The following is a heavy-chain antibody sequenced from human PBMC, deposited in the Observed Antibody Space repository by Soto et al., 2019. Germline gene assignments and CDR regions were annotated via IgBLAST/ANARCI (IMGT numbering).Heavy chain of an antibody. CDR3: AASWLPTSY. CDR1: GFSFRSYA. D-gene: IGHD5-12*01. J-gene: IGHJ1*01. V-gene: IGHV3-23*01. CDR2: ISAGGDGT. Sequence: GGSLRLSCAASGFSFRSYAMGWVRQAPGKGLDWVSSISAGGDGTYYADSVKGRFTISXXXSXXTXXLXXTXXRAXDGAVYYCAASWLPTSYWGPCTLGTVCS.